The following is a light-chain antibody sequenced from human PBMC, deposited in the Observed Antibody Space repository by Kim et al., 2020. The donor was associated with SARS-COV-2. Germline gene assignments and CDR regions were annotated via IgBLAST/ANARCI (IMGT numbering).Light chain of an antibody. CDR3: QQYYSIPIT. Sequence: TTINCKSSQSVLYSSNHNNYLAWYQLKPGQPPKLLIYWASTRESGVPDRFSGSGSGTDFTLTISSLQAEDVAVYYCQQYYSIPITFGQGTRLEIK. CDR2: WAS. J-gene: IGKJ5*01. V-gene: IGKV4-1*01. CDR1: QSVLYSSNHNNY.